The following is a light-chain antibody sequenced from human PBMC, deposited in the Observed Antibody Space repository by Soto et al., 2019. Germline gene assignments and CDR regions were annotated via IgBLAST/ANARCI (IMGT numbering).Light chain of an antibody. V-gene: IGKV3-20*01. CDR1: QSVSSNY. CDR3: QQYANSPFT. CDR2: GAS. Sequence: EIVLTQSPGTLPLSPGERATLSCRASQSVSSNYLVWYQQRPGQAPRPLIYGASSRATVIPDRFSGSGSGTDFTLTISRLEPEDFAVYYFQQYANSPFTFGQGTKLEIK. J-gene: IGKJ2*01.